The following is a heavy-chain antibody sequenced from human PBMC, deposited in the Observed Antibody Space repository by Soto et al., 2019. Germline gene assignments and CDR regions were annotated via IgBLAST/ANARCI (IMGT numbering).Heavy chain of an antibody. V-gene: IGHV3-74*01. CDR1: GDPFLSYW. Sequence: SCGASGDPFLSYWMPSARQAPGKGLVWVSRINSDGGSISYADSVKGRFTISRDNAKNTLYLQINSLRAEDTAVYYYDLPTDWFDPWGQGTLVTVS. J-gene: IGHJ5*02. CDR2: INSDGGSI. CDR3: DLPTDWFDP.